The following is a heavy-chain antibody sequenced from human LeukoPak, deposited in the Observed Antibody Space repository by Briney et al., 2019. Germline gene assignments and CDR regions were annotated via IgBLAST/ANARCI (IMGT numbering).Heavy chain of an antibody. D-gene: IGHD3-22*01. Sequence: GSLRLSCAASGFRFDSFYMGWIRQVPGKGLDYIALISASGAVPYYAESVKGRFTISRDNAKNSVSLQMNSLSADDTAVYYCARSLIVASEDYWGQGTLVTVSS. CDR1: GFRFDSFY. CDR3: ARSLIVASEDY. CDR2: ISASGAVP. J-gene: IGHJ4*02. V-gene: IGHV3-11*04.